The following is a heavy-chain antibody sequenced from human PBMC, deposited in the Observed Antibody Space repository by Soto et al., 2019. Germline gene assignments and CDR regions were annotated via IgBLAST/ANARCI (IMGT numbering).Heavy chain of an antibody. J-gene: IGHJ6*02. D-gene: IGHD2-15*01. CDR3: ARARMLASYYYGMDV. CDR1: VGSFSSGSYY. Sequence: SETLSLTCTVSVGSFSSGSYYGSWILQPPGKGLEWIGYIYYSGSTNYNPSRKSRVTISVDTSKNQFSLKLSSVTAADTAVYYCARARMLASYYYGMDVWGQGTTVTVSS. V-gene: IGHV4-61*01. CDR2: IYYSGST.